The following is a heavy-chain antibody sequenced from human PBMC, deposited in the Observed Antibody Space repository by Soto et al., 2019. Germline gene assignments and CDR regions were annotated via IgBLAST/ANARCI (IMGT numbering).Heavy chain of an antibody. V-gene: IGHV3-48*02. Sequence: EVQLVESGGGLVQPGGSLRLSCAASGFTFSAYSMNWVRQAPGKGLEWVSDISSSSSNTYYADSVKSRFTISRDNAKNSPYPQMTSLMDEDKAVYQCARWGGGESRYLDYWGQGTLVTVSS. CDR1: GFTFSAYS. CDR3: ARWGGGESRYLDY. CDR2: ISSSSSNT. D-gene: IGHD3-9*01. J-gene: IGHJ4*02.